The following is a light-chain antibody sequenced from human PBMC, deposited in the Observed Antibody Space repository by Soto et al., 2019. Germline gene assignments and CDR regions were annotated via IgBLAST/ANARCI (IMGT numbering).Light chain of an antibody. J-gene: IGLJ1*01. CDR2: EVS. CDR3: SSFAGSNNYV. Sequence: QSALTQPPSASGSPGQSVTISCTGTSSDVGGYNYVSWYQQHPGKAPKLMIYEVSKRSSGVLGRFSGSKSGNTASLTVSGLQAEDEADYYCSSFAGSNNYVFGIGTKVTVL. CDR1: SSDVGGYNY. V-gene: IGLV2-8*01.